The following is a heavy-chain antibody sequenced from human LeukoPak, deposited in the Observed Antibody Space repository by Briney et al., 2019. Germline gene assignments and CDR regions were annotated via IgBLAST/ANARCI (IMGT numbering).Heavy chain of an antibody. CDR3: AKDNYGYGDYDGGGC. D-gene: IGHD4-17*01. J-gene: IGHJ4*02. CDR1: GFTFSSYG. V-gene: IGHV3-30*02. Sequence: AGSLTLSCVASGFTFSSYGRHWLRQPPGKGLEWVAFIRYDGSNKYYADSVKGRFTIARDNSRHTLRLQMNSLSAEDTAVYYCAKDNYGYGDYDGGGCWGQGTLVTVSS. CDR2: IRYDGSNK.